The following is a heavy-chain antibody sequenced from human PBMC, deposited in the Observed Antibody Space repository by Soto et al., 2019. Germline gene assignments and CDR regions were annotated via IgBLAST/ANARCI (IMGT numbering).Heavy chain of an antibody. J-gene: IGHJ5*02. V-gene: IGHV1-69*13. Sequence: GASVKVSCKASGGHFSSYAISWVRQAPGQGLEWMGGIIPIFGTANYAQKFQGRVTITADESTSTAYMELSSLRSEDTAVYYCASGGSDYGDYVGWFDPWGQGTLVTVSS. CDR1: GGHFSSYA. CDR2: IIPIFGTA. D-gene: IGHD4-17*01. CDR3: ASGGSDYGDYVGWFDP.